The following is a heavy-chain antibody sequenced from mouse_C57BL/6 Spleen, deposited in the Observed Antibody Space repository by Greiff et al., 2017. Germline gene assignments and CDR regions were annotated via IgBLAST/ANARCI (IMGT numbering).Heavy chain of an antibody. V-gene: IGHV1-69*01. D-gene: IGHD3-2*02. CDR2: LDPSDSYT. CDR1: GYTFTSYW. J-gene: IGHJ1*03. CDR3: ARRLLDDWYFDV. Sequence: QVQLQQPGAELVMPGASVKLSCKASGYTFTSYWMHWVKQRPGQDLEWIGELDPSDSYTNYNQKFKGKSTLTVDKSSSTAYMQRSSLTSEDSAVYYGARRLLDDWYFDVWGTGTTVTVSS.